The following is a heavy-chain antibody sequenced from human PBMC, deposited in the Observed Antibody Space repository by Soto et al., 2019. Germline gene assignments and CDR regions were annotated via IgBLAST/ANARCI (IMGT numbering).Heavy chain of an antibody. CDR2: IYTSGST. Sequence: SETLSLTCTVSGGSISSYYWSWIRQPAGKGLEWIGRIYTSGSTNYNPSLKSRVTMSVDTSKNQFSLKLSSVTAADTAVYYCARDREGSSWSRYYYYGMDVWGQGTTVTVSS. CDR1: GGSISSYY. CDR3: ARDREGSSWSRYYYYGMDV. V-gene: IGHV4-4*07. D-gene: IGHD6-13*01. J-gene: IGHJ6*02.